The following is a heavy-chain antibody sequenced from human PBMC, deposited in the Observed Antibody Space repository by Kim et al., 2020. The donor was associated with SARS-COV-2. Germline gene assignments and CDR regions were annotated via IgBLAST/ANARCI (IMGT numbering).Heavy chain of an antibody. CDR1: GYSFSGYA. CDR3: ARGGGTYVVDDYGWDI. CDR2: INCYNGNT. J-gene: IGHJ6*02. Sequence: ASVKVSCKASGYSFSGYAMHWVRQAPGQSLEWMGWINCYNGNTKYSQKFQGRVTFTRDTSATTTYMELSSLTSADTASYYCARGGGTYVVDDYGWDIWGQGTTVIVSS. V-gene: IGHV1-3*01. D-gene: IGHD1-26*01.